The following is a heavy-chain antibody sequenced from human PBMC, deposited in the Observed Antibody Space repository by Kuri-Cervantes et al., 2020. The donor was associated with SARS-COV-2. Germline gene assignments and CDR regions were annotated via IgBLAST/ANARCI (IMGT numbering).Heavy chain of an antibody. CDR3: ATRSITGMAWYFDL. Sequence: GGSLRLSCAASGFTFMNYAMTWVRQAPGKGLEWVSVTYGDGRTDYVDSVRGRFTVSRHISENTWYLQMNSLGFEDTAVYYCATRSITGMAWYFDLWGRGTLVTVSS. V-gene: IGHV3-53*04. D-gene: IGHD1-20*01. J-gene: IGHJ2*01. CDR1: GFTFMNYA. CDR2: TYGDGRT.